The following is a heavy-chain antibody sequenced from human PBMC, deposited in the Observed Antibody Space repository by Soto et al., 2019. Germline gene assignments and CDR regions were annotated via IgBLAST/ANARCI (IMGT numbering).Heavy chain of an antibody. CDR2: ISWNSGSI. CDR3: AKDSSGGPLYYYGMDV. Sequence: EVQLVESGGGLVQHGRSLRLSCAASGFTFDDYAMHWVRQAPGKGLEWVSGISWNSGSIGYADSVKGRFTISRDNAKNSLYLQMNSLRAEDTALYYCAKDSSGGPLYYYGMDVWGQGTTVTVSS. D-gene: IGHD6-19*01. CDR1: GFTFDDYA. J-gene: IGHJ6*02. V-gene: IGHV3-9*01.